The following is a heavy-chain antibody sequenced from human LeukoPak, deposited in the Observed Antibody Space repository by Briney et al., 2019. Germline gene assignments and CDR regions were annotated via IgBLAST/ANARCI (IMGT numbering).Heavy chain of an antibody. D-gene: IGHD3-10*01. CDR3: ARGGSIRGGFDY. V-gene: IGHV4-31*11. J-gene: IGHJ4*02. CDR2: IYYSGST. Sequence: MTSETLSLTCAVSGGSISSGGYSWSWIRQPPGKGLEWIGYIYYSGSTYYNPSLESRVTISIDTSKNQFSLKLSSVTAADTAVYYCARGGSIRGGFDYWGQGSLVTVSA. CDR1: GGSISSGGYS.